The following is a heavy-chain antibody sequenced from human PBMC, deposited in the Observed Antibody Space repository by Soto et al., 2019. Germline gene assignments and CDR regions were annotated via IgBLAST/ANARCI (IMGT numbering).Heavy chain of an antibody. J-gene: IGHJ6*02. CDR1: GGSVSSGRYS. Sequence: SGTLSLTCTVSGGSVSSGRYSWSWIRQPPGKGLEWIGYMYDSGSTKYNHSLKSRVTISVDTSKNQFHLKLSSVTAADTVVYYCARDGGFSYGFGMDVWGQGTTVTVSS. CDR2: MYDSGST. CDR3: ARDGGFSYGFGMDV. V-gene: IGHV4-61*01. D-gene: IGHD5-18*01.